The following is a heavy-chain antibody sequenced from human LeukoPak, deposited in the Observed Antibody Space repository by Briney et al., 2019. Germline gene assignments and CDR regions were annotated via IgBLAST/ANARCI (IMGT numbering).Heavy chain of an antibody. D-gene: IGHD7-27*01. V-gene: IGHV3-23*01. Sequence: PGGSLRLSCAASGFTFSSYSMSWVRQAPGKGLEWVSSISGNGISTYYADSVKGRFTISRDNSKNTLYLRMNSLRAEDAAVFYCAKPNWEYAFDIWGQGTMVTVSS. CDR3: AKPNWEYAFDI. CDR1: GFTFSSYS. J-gene: IGHJ3*02. CDR2: ISGNGIST.